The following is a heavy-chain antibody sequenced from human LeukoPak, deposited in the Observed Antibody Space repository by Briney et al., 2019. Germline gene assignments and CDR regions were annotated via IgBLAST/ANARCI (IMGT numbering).Heavy chain of an antibody. CDR1: GFTFSSYG. CDR2: ISYDGSNK. Sequence: GGSLTLSCAASGFTFSSYGMHWVRQAPGKGLEWVAVISYDGSNKYYADSVKGRFTISRDNSKNTLYLQMNSLRAEDTAVYYCAKSLYGGNSGSIDYWGQGTLVTVSS. J-gene: IGHJ4*02. V-gene: IGHV3-30*18. CDR3: AKSLYGGNSGSIDY. D-gene: IGHD4-23*01.